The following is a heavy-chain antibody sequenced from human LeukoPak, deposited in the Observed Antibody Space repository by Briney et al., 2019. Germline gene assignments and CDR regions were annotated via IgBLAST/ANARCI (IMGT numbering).Heavy chain of an antibody. D-gene: IGHD5-12*01. CDR2: ISYDGNDH. Sequence: GGSLRLSCAASGFTFTSYAVHWVRQAPGKGLEWVAVISYDGNDHFYADSVKGRFTISRDDSSKTLYLQMDRLRPEDTAIYYCARVGYSGYIFDYWGQGTLVTVSS. CDR1: GFTFTSYA. CDR3: ARVGYSGYIFDY. J-gene: IGHJ4*02. V-gene: IGHV3-30*04.